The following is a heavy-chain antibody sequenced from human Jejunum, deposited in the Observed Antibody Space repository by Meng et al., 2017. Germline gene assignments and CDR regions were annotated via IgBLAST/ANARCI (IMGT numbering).Heavy chain of an antibody. CDR1: GFTFNNYW. V-gene: IGHV3-74*01. Sequence: EGQGVEAGGGLGQPGGSLRLSCAASGFTFNNYWMHWVRQAPGKGLVWVSRINNDGSDTTYADSVKGRFTISRDNAQNMLYLQMNSLRVEDTAVYYCARDKPHNWFDPWGQGTLVTVSS. J-gene: IGHJ5*02. CDR2: INNDGSDT. CDR3: ARDKPHNWFDP.